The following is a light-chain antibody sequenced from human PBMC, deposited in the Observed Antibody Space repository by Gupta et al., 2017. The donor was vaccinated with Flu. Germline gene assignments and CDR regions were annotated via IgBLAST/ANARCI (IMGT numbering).Light chain of an antibody. J-gene: IGLJ3*02. CDR2: LNSDGSH. CDR1: IGHSSYA. CDR3: QTGCTDIQL. Sequence: QLPVTQSPFAPASLGASANLTCTLSIGHSSYAIAWHQHQPERGPRFVMRLNSDGSHTKEDGIPDRCSGSGSGAARYLLVTNRKTDDEGFYHCQTGCTDIQLFGGGTKLTVL. V-gene: IGLV4-69*01.